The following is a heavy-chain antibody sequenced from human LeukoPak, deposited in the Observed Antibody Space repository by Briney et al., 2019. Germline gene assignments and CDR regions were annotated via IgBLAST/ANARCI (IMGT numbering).Heavy chain of an antibody. CDR2: ISSSGSTI. CDR3: ARDSTEATYDYGDEPMDY. Sequence: GGSLRLSCAASGFTFSSYEMNWVRQAPGKGLEWVSYISSSGSTIYYADSVKGRFTISRDNAKNSLYLQMNSLRAEDTAVYYCARDSTEATYDYGDEPMDYWGQGTLVTVSS. V-gene: IGHV3-48*03. D-gene: IGHD4-17*01. J-gene: IGHJ4*02. CDR1: GFTFSSYE.